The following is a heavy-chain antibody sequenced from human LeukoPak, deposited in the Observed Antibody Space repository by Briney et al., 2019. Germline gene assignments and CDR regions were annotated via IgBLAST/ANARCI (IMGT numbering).Heavy chain of an antibody. D-gene: IGHD4-11*01. CDR3: ASEFFPATTVPRGY. CDR2: ISGSSETI. CDR1: GFSFSSNG. V-gene: IGHV3-48*01. Sequence: PGGSLRLSCAASGFSFSSNGMNWVRQPPGKGLEWLSFISGSSETIYYADSVKGRFTISRDNARKSLYLQMNTLRAEDTAVYYCASEFFPATTVPRGYWGQGTLVVIVSS. J-gene: IGHJ4*02.